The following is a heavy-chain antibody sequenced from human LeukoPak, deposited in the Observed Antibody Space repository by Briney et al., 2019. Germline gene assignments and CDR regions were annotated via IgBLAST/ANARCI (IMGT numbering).Heavy chain of an antibody. CDR3: ARDMTIGVVPKYYFDY. CDR1: GFMLRSYW. D-gene: IGHD3-3*01. Sequence: GESLRLSCAASGFMLRSYWMSWVRQAPGKGLEWVSYINSSSSTIYYADSVKGRFTISRDNAKNSLYLQMNSLRAEDTAVYYCARDMTIGVVPKYYFDYWGQGTLVTVSS. V-gene: IGHV3-48*01. J-gene: IGHJ4*02. CDR2: INSSSSTI.